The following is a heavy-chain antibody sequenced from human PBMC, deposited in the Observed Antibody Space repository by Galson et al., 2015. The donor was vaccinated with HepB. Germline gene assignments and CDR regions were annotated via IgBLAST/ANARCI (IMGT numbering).Heavy chain of an antibody. J-gene: IGHJ5*01. CDR2: ISSNGVTT. D-gene: IGHD3-10*01. CDR1: GFTFSSYI. V-gene: IGHV3-64D*06. Sequence: SLRLSCAASGFTFSSYIMHWVRQAPGKGLAYVSGISSNGVTTYYVDSVKGRFSVSRDNSKNMLYLQMSSLSAEDTAVYYCVKDGVYGSGSYRREKYQRYNWFDSWGQGTLVTVSS. CDR3: VKDGVYGSGSYRREKYQRYNWFDS.